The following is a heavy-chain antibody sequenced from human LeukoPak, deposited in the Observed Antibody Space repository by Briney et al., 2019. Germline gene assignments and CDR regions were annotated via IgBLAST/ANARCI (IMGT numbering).Heavy chain of an antibody. D-gene: IGHD2-8*01. CDR3: ARDLVLMVYAPGYYFDY. Sequence: GGSLRLSCAASGFTFSSYSMNWVRQAPGKGLEWVSSISSSSSYIYYADSVEGRFTISRDNAKNSLYLQMNSLRAEDTAVYYCARDLVLMVYAPGYYFDYWGQGTLVTVSS. J-gene: IGHJ4*02. CDR1: GFTFSSYS. CDR2: ISSSSSYI. V-gene: IGHV3-21*01.